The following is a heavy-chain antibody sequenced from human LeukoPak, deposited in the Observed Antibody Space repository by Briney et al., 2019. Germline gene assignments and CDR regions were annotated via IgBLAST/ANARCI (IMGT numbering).Heavy chain of an antibody. V-gene: IGHV3-30*04. Sequence: GGSLRLSCAASGFTFSSYAMYWVRQAPGKGLEWVAVISYDGSNKYYADSVKGRFTISRDNSKNTLYLQMKSLRAEDTAVYYCAKEREPDVVVAATYDYWGHGTLVTVSS. CDR1: GFTFSSYA. J-gene: IGHJ4*01. CDR2: ISYDGSNK. D-gene: IGHD2-15*01. CDR3: AKEREPDVVVAATYDY.